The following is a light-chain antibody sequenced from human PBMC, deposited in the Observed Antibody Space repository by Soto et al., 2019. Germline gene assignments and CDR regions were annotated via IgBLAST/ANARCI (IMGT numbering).Light chain of an antibody. Sequence: QPALTQPASVSGSPGQSITISCTGTSSDVGGYNYVSWYQQHPGKALKLMIYDVSNRPSGVSNRFSGSKSGNTASLTISGLQAEDEADYYCSSYTSLKVVFGGGTKVTVL. CDR2: DVS. J-gene: IGLJ2*01. CDR3: SSYTSLKVV. CDR1: SSDVGGYNY. V-gene: IGLV2-14*01.